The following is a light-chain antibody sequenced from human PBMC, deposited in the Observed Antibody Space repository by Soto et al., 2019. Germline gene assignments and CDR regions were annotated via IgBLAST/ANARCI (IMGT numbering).Light chain of an antibody. V-gene: IGLV2-14*01. CDR1: SSDVGSCDY. CDR2: EVS. J-gene: IGLJ1*01. Sequence: QSVLTQPPSASGSPGQSVTISCTGTSSDVGSCDYVSWYQQRPGKAPKLVIYEVSSRPSGVSNRFSGSKSGNTASLTISGLQAEDEAQYYCSSYTSSSTYVFGTGTKLTVL. CDR3: SSYTSSSTYV.